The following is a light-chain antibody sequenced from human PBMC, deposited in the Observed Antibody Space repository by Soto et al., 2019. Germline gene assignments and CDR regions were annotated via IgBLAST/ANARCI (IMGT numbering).Light chain of an antibody. CDR1: QSVDSS. CDR2: DAS. Sequence: EVVLTQSPATLSLSPGERATLYCRASQSVDSSLAWYQQKLGQAPRLLIYDASNRATGIPGRFSGSGSGTDFTLTIISLGPEDFAVYYCQQRGAFGQGTKVEIK. CDR3: QQRGA. J-gene: IGKJ2*01. V-gene: IGKV3-11*01.